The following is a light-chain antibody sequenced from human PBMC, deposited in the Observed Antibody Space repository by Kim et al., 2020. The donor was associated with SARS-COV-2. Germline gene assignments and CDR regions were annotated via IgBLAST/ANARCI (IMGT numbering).Light chain of an antibody. V-gene: IGKV3D-7*01. CDR2: GAS. CDR3: QQDYNSL. J-gene: IGKJ4*01. Sequence: PGERVTLSCRASQSVSSSYLTWYQQKPGQAPRLLIYGASTRATGIPARFSGSGSGTDFTLTISSLQPEDFAVYYCQQDYNSLFGGGTKVDIK. CDR1: QSVSSSY.